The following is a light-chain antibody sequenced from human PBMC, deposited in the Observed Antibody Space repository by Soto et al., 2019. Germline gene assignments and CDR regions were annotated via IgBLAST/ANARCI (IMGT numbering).Light chain of an antibody. CDR2: DVS. J-gene: IGLJ1*01. CDR3: SSYTSSSTYV. Sequence: QSVLNQPASVSGPPGQSITISCTGTSSEVGGYNYVSWYQQHPGKAPKLMIYDVSNRPSGVSNRFSGSKSGNTASLTISGLQAEDEADYYCSSYTSSSTYVFGTGTKVTVL. V-gene: IGLV2-14*01. CDR1: SSEVGGYNY.